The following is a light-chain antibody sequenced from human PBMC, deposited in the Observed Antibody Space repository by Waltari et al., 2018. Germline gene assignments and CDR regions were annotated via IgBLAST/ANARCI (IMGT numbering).Light chain of an antibody. Sequence: QSVLTQPPSASGTPGQRVTISCSGISSNIGNNYVFWYQQLPGTAPKLLIYRNDQRPSGVPDRFSGSKSVTSASLAITRVEAGDEAAYYCRVWDTRSDHPVFGGGTKLTVL. CDR1: SSNIGNNY. J-gene: IGLJ3*02. V-gene: IGLV1-47*01. CDR2: RND. CDR3: RVWDTRSDHPV.